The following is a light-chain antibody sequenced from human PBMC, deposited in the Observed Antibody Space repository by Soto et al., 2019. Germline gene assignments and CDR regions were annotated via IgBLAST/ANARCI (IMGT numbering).Light chain of an antibody. J-gene: IGKJ2*01. CDR2: DAS. Sequence: EIVLTQSSGTLSLSPGERATLSCRASQSVSSNYLAWYQQKPGQAPRLLIHDASSRATGIPDRFSGSGSGTDFTLTISRLEPEDFAVYYCQQYGSSPRTFGQGTKLEIK. CDR1: QSVSSNY. CDR3: QQYGSSPRT. V-gene: IGKV3-20*01.